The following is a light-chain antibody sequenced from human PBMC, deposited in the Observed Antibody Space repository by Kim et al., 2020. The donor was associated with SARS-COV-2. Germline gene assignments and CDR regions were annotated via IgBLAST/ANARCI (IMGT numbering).Light chain of an antibody. V-gene: IGKV3-15*01. CDR1: QIVSSS. CDR2: CAS. Sequence: LSPGERATLSCRASQIVSSSLSLYQQKPGQVPRLLIYCASNRATDIPARFSGSGSGTEFTLTVSSLQSEDFGVYYCQQYKDWPLTFGGGTKVDIK. J-gene: IGKJ4*01. CDR3: QQYKDWPLT.